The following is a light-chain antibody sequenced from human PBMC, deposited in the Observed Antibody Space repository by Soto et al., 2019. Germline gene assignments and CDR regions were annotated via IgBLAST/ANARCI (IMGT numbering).Light chain of an antibody. CDR1: QSTNSY. CDR2: AAS. V-gene: IGKV1-39*01. CDR3: QQTYSTPPT. J-gene: IGKJ4*01. Sequence: IQMTQSPSSLSASVGDRVTITCRASQSTNSYLNWFQQKPGRAPKLLIYAASSLQSGVPSRFSGSRSGTHFTLTISSLQPEDFATYYCQQTYSTPPTFGGGTKVDIK.